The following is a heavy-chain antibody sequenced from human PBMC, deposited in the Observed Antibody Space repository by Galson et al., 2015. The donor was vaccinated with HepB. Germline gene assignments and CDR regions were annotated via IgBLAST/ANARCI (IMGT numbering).Heavy chain of an antibody. CDR2: IIPILGIA. Sequence: SVKVSCKASGGTFSSYTISWVRQAPGQGLEWMGRIIPILGIANYAQKFQGRVTITADKSTSTAYMELSSLRSEDTAVYYCARDPRSSLYYYDSSGYYDYWGQGTLVTVSS. CDR3: ARDPRSSLYYYDSSGYYDY. D-gene: IGHD3-22*01. V-gene: IGHV1-69*04. J-gene: IGHJ4*02. CDR1: GGTFSSYT.